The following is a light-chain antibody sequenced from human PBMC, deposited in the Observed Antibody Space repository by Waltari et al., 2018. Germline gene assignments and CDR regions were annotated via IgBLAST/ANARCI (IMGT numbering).Light chain of an antibody. CDR2: DAS. CDR1: QSVSSN. V-gene: IGKV3-15*01. Sequence: EIVMTQSPATLSVSPGERATLSCRASQSVSSNLAWYQEKPGQPLRLLIFDASRRPTGIPARFSGSVSGTEFTLTISSLQSEDFAVYYCQQYNNWPPYTFGQGTKLDIK. CDR3: QQYNNWPPYT. J-gene: IGKJ2*01.